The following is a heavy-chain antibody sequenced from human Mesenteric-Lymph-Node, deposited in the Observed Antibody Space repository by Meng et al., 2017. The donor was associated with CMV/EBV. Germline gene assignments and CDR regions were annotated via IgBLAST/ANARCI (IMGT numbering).Heavy chain of an antibody. J-gene: IGHJ4*02. CDR3: VRSQGSGNYMPLFF. Sequence: KASGYTFTSYYIHWVRQAPGQGLEWMGIINPSGGATDFAQGFQGRVTMTRDTSASTVYMELSSLRSEDTAVYYCVRSQGSGNYMPLFFWGQGTLVTVSS. CDR2: INPSGGAT. D-gene: IGHD3-10*01. CDR1: GYTFTSYY. V-gene: IGHV1-46*01.